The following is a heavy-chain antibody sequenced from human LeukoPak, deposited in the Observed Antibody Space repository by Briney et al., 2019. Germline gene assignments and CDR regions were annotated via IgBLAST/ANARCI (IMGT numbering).Heavy chain of an antibody. CDR1: GFIFRDYA. V-gene: IGHV3-21*01. CDR2: ISSSSSYI. D-gene: IGHD2-15*01. Sequence: GGSLRLSCAASGFIFRDYAMSWVRQAPGKGLEWVSSISSSSSYIYYADSVKGRFTISRDNAKNSLYLQMNSLRAEDTAVYYCARDQAYCSGGSCPLDYWGQGTLVTVSS. CDR3: ARDQAYCSGGSCPLDY. J-gene: IGHJ4*02.